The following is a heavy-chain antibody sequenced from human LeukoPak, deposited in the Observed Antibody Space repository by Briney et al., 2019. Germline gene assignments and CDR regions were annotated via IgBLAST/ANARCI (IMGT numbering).Heavy chain of an antibody. J-gene: IGHJ4*02. CDR2: IYHSGST. Sequence: SETLSLTCAVSGGSISSGGYSWSWIRQPPGRGLEWIGYIYHSGSTYYNPSLKSRVTISVDTSKNQFSLKLSSVTAADTAVYYCARGRIAAAGIYWGQGTLVTVSS. CDR3: ARGRIAAAGIY. D-gene: IGHD6-13*01. V-gene: IGHV4-30-2*01. CDR1: GGSISSGGYS.